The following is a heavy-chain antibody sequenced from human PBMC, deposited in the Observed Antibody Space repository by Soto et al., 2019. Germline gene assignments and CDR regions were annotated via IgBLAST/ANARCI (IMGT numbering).Heavy chain of an antibody. V-gene: IGHV1-3*05. Sequence: QVQLVQSGAEEKKPGASVKVSCKASGYTFTSYAMHWVRQAPGQRLEWMGWINAGNGNTKYSQKSQGRVTITRDTSASTAYMELSSLRSEDTAVYYCARGITLPTPLDYWGQGTLVTVSS. D-gene: IGHD1-20*01. CDR3: ARGITLPTPLDY. CDR2: INAGNGNT. CDR1: GYTFTSYA. J-gene: IGHJ4*02.